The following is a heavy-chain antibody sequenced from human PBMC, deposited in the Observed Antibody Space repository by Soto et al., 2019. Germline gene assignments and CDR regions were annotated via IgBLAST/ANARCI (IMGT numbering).Heavy chain of an antibody. CDR1: GFTFSSYS. J-gene: IGHJ4*02. V-gene: IGHV3-48*04. CDR3: ARDRDWVLDY. CDR2: IFVSSTTI. D-gene: IGHD3-9*01. Sequence: GGSLRLSCVASGFTFSSYSMVWVRQAPGKGLEWISYIFVSSTTIYYADSVKGRFTVSRDNAQNSLFLLMNGLRAEDTAVYYCARDRDWVLDYWGRGTLVTVSS.